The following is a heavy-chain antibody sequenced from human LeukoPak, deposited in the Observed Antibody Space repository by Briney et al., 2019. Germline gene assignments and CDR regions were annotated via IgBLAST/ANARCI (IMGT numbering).Heavy chain of an antibody. CDR2: MKQYGADE. CDR3: ARVGYCSGDGCRGRDWFDP. Sequence: GGSLRLSCATSGFTCSNYWMTWVRQAPGKELEWVASMKQYGADEKYVDYVRGRFTISRDSAKNSLYLQMNSLRAEDTAVYYCARVGYCSGDGCRGRDWFDPWGQGTLVTVSS. D-gene: IGHD2-15*01. V-gene: IGHV3-7*04. J-gene: IGHJ5*02. CDR1: GFTCSNYW.